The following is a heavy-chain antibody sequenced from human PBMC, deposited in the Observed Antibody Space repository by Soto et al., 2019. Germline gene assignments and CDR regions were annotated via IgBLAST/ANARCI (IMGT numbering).Heavy chain of an antibody. D-gene: IGHD3-16*01. J-gene: IGHJ4*02. CDR2: TSYDGSNN. CDR3: ARWGTTGGLDV. Sequence: QVQLVESGGGVVQPGTSLRLSCVGSGFTFRSYVIHWVRQAPGKGLEWVALTSYDGSNNFYGDSVKGRFTISRQNSRNTVELPIDSPTFEETALYYCARWGTTGGLDVWGQGTLVCVPS. V-gene: IGHV3-33*05. CDR1: GFTFRSYV.